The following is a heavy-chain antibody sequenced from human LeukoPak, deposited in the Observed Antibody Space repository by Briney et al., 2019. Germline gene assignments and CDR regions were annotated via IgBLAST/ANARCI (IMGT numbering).Heavy chain of an antibody. J-gene: IGHJ4*02. V-gene: IGHV3-23*01. CDR2: ISGSGGTT. CDR3: AKDGYDYDSSYSYFDY. Sequence: GGSLRLSCAASGFTFSSYAMSWVRQAPGKRLGWVSAISGSGGTTYHADSVKGRFTISRDNSKNTLYLQMNTLRAEDTAVYYCAKDGYDYDSSYSYFDYWGQGTLVTVSS. D-gene: IGHD3-22*01. CDR1: GFTFSSYA.